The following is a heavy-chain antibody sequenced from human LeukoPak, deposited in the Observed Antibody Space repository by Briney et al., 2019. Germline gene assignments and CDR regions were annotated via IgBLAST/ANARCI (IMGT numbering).Heavy chain of an antibody. Sequence: SETLSLTCTVSGGSVSSGSYYWSWIRQPPGKGLEWIGYIYYSGSTNYNPSLKSRVTISVDTSKNQFSLRLSSVTAADTAMYYCAREGGSRDSGYLRPYNFDYWGQGNLVTVSS. CDR2: IYYSGST. CDR1: GGSVSSGSYY. J-gene: IGHJ4*02. D-gene: IGHD3-22*01. V-gene: IGHV4-61*01. CDR3: AREGGSRDSGYLRPYNFDY.